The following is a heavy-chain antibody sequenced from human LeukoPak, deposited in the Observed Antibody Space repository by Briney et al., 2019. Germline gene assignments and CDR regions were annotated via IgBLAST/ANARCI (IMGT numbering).Heavy chain of an antibody. CDR2: IYYSGST. CDR3: ARVGPPPFDGW. D-gene: IGHD3-16*01. CDR1: GGSISSCSYY. Sequence: SETLSLTCTVSGGSISSCSYYWGWIRQPPGKGLEWIGSIYYSGSTYYNPSLKSRVTISVDTSKNQFSLKLSSVTAADTAVYYCARVGPPPFDGWWGQGTLVTVSS. J-gene: IGHJ4*02. V-gene: IGHV4-39*07.